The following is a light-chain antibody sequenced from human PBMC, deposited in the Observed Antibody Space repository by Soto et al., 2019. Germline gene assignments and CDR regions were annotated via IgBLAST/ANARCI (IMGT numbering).Light chain of an antibody. CDR3: MQGTHWPIT. Sequence: DVVMPQSPLSLPVTLGHPASISCWLNQSLVHSDGIAYFSWFQQRPGRSPRRLIYKVSNRDSGVPARFSGSGSGTDFALKISRVEAEDVGVYYCMQGTHWPITFGQGTRLEIK. J-gene: IGKJ5*01. CDR2: KVS. CDR1: QSLVHSDGIAY. V-gene: IGKV2-30*02.